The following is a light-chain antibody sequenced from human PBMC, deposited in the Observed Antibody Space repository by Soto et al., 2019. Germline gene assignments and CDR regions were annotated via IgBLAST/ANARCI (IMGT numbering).Light chain of an antibody. J-gene: IGKJ3*01. V-gene: IGKV3-15*01. Sequence: EIVMTQSPATLSVSPGERATLSCRASRRIDTSLAWYQQRPGQAPRLLLYNAATRATGIPARFSGRGFGTEFTLTISSLQSEDFALYYCQQYYKWPPFTFGPGTKVDI. CDR2: NAA. CDR3: QQYYKWPPFT. CDR1: RRIDTS.